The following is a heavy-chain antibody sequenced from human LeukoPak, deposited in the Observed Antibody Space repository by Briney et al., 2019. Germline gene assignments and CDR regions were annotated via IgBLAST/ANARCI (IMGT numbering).Heavy chain of an antibody. Sequence: SETLSLTCAVYGGSFSGYYWSWIRQLPGKGLEWIGEINHSGSTNYNPSLKSRVTISVDTSKNQFSLKLSSVTAADTAVYYCARTARSPGSYYSISFDPWGQGTLVTVSS. CDR1: GGSFSGYY. V-gene: IGHV4-34*01. J-gene: IGHJ5*02. CDR3: ARTARSPGSYYSISFDP. CDR2: INHSGST. D-gene: IGHD3-10*01.